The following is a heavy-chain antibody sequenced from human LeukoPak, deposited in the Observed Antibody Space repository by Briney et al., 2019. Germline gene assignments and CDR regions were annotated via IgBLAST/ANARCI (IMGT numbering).Heavy chain of an antibody. V-gene: IGHV4-34*01. Sequence: SETLSLTCAVYGGSFSGYYWSWIRQPPGKGLEWIGEINHSGSTNYNPSLKSRVTISVDTSKNQFSLKLSSVTAADTAVYYCASELGYCSSTSCLEAFDIWGQGTVVTVSS. J-gene: IGHJ3*02. CDR3: ASELGYCSSTSCLEAFDI. CDR2: INHSGST. D-gene: IGHD2-2*01. CDR1: GGSFSGYY.